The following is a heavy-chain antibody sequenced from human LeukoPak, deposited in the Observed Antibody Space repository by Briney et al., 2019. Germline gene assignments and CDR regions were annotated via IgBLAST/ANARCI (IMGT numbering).Heavy chain of an antibody. CDR1: GGSISNYY. CDR2: IYNSGST. Sequence: SEILFLTCTVSGGSISNYYWSWIRQSPGKGLEWIGYIYNSGSTNYNLSLKSRVTISVDTSKNQFSLKLSSVTAADTAVYYCARDLTAQNWFDPWGQGTLVTVSS. J-gene: IGHJ5*02. V-gene: IGHV4-59*01. CDR3: ARDLTAQNWFDP.